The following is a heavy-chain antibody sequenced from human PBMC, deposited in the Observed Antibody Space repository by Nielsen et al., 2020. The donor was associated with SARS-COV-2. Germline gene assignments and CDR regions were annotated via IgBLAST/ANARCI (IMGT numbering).Heavy chain of an antibody. D-gene: IGHD3-16*02. J-gene: IGHJ6*02. Sequence: SETLSLTCAVYGGSFSGYYWSWIRQPPGKGLEWVGEINHSGSTNYNPSLKSRVTISVGTSKNQFSLKLSSVTAADTAVYYCARRLEDYVWGSYRYTGSGYYYGMDVWGQGTTGTVSS. CDR2: INHSGST. CDR3: ARRLEDYVWGSYRYTGSGYYYGMDV. V-gene: IGHV4-34*01. CDR1: GGSFSGYY.